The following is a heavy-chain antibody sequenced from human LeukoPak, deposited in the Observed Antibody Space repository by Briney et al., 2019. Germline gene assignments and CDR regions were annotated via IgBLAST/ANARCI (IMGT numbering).Heavy chain of an antibody. Sequence: ASVKVSCKASGYTVTGYYIHWLRQAPGQGLEWMGWINPNNGATNYAQKFQGRVTMTKDTSISTAYMELSRLRSDDTAVYYCARDATRSYYYYYMDVWGKGTTVTVSS. J-gene: IGHJ6*03. CDR2: INPNNGAT. CDR3: ARDATRSYYYYYMDV. CDR1: GYTVTGYY. V-gene: IGHV1-2*02. D-gene: IGHD2-2*01.